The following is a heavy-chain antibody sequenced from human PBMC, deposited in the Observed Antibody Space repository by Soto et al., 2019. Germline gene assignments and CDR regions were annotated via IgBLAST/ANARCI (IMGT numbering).Heavy chain of an antibody. CDR3: AKGWRDHGSGSYRWYYMDV. CDR2: ISGSGGST. J-gene: IGHJ6*03. Sequence: GGSLRLSCAASGFTLSSYSMSWVRQAPGKGLEWVSVISGSGGSTYYADSVKGRFTISRDNSKNMLYLQMNSLRAEDTAVYYCAKGWRDHGSGSYRWYYMDVWGKGTTVTVSS. CDR1: GFTLSSYS. D-gene: IGHD3-10*01. V-gene: IGHV3-23*01.